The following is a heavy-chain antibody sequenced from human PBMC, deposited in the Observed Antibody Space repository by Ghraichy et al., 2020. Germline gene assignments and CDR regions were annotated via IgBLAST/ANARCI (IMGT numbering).Heavy chain of an antibody. CDR3: ARVGIAVAGRSFDY. V-gene: IGHV4-38-2*02. Sequence: ETLSLTCTVSGYSISSGYYWGWIRQPPGKGLEWIGSIYHSGSTYYNPSLKSRVTISVDTSKNQFSLKLSSVTAADTAVYYCARVGIAVAGRSFDYWGQGTLVTVSS. D-gene: IGHD6-19*01. J-gene: IGHJ4*02. CDR2: IYHSGST. CDR1: GYSISSGYY.